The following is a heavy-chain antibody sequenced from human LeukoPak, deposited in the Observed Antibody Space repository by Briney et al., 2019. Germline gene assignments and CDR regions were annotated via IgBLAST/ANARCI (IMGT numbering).Heavy chain of an antibody. V-gene: IGHV3-30*03. Sequence: PGGSLRLSCAASGFTYSSYGMHWVRQAPGKGLVWVAVISYDGSNKYYADSVKGRFTISRDNSKNTLYLQMNSLRAEDTAVYYCASSDYGDSGGFDYWGQGTLVTVSS. CDR3: ASSDYGDSGGFDY. CDR2: ISYDGSNK. CDR1: GFTYSSYG. J-gene: IGHJ4*02. D-gene: IGHD4-17*01.